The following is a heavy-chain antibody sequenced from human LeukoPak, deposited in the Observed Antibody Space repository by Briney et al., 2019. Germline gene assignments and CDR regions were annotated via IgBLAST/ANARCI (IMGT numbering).Heavy chain of an antibody. D-gene: IGHD6-13*01. CDR3: ARDHTGYSSSWPHYYYYYMDV. V-gene: IGHV3-7*01. J-gene: IGHJ6*03. Sequence: PGGSLRLSCAASGFSFSSYTMNWVRQAPGKGLEWVANIKQDGSEKYYVDSVKGRFTISRDNAKNSLYLQMNSLRAEDTAVYYCARDHTGYSSSWPHYYYYYMDVWGKGTTVTVSS. CDR2: IKQDGSEK. CDR1: GFSFSSYT.